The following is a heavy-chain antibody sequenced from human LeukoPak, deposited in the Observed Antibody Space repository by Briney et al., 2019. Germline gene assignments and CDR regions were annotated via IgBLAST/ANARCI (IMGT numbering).Heavy chain of an antibody. CDR2: IGSTGAYI. D-gene: IGHD3-22*01. V-gene: IGHV3-21*01. Sequence: GGSLRLSCAASGFIFSSYSMNWVRQAPGKGLEWLSSIGSTGAYIFYADSVKGRFTISRDNAKNSLYLQMNSLRAEDTAVYYCARPKFYYYDSSGTDYWGQGTLVTVSS. CDR3: ARPKFYYYDSSGTDY. J-gene: IGHJ4*02. CDR1: GFIFSSYS.